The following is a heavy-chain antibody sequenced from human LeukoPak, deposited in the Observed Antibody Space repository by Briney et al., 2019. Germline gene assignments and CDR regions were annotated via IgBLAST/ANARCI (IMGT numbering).Heavy chain of an antibody. V-gene: IGHV1-3*01. CDR1: GYTFTTYA. D-gene: IGHD6-13*01. CDR3: ARDSYMAAADTWFDP. J-gene: IGHJ5*02. Sequence: GASVKVSGKASGYTFTTYAIHWVRQAPGQRLEWMGWINSAYGNTKYSQKFQGRVTITSDTSATSAYMEVHSLTSEDTAIYYCARDSYMAAADTWFDPWGQGTLVTVSS. CDR2: INSAYGNT.